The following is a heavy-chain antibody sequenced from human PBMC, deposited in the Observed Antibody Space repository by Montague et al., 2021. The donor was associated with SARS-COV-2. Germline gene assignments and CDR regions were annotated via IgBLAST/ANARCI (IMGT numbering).Heavy chain of an antibody. CDR3: ARGAQWRHSWFFDL. CDR1: GGSISSGTYY. D-gene: IGHD6-19*01. J-gene: IGHJ2*01. V-gene: IGHV4-39*01. Sequence: SETLSLTRTVSGGSISSGTYYWGWIRQPPGKGLEWIGTINYSGKTYYXPPLKSRVTISVDTSKNQFSLKVTSVTAADTAVYYCARGAQWRHSWFFDLWGRGTPVTVSS. CDR2: INYSGKT.